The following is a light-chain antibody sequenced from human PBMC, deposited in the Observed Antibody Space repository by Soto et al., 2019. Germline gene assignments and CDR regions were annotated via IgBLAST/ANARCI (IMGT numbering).Light chain of an antibody. CDR2: DVS. J-gene: IGLJ1*01. CDR1: SSDVGGYNY. V-gene: IGLV2-14*01. Sequence: QSALTQPASVSGSPGQSITISCTGTSSDVGGYNYVSWYQQHPGKAPKLMIYDVSYRPSGVSDRFSGSKYGNTASLTISGLKSEDEADYYCDSYTSGSSYVFGTGTKLTVL. CDR3: DSYTSGSSYV.